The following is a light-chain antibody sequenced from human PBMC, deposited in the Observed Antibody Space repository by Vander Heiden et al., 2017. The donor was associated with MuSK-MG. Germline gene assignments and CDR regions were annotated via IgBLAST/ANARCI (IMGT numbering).Light chain of an antibody. CDR1: QSIGTW. J-gene: IGKJ1*01. V-gene: IGKV1-5*01. Sequence: DIQMTQSPSTLSASVGDRVTITCRASQSIGTWLAWYQQKPGKAPKLLMHDASSLESGVPSRFSGSGSGTEFTLTISSLQPDDLATYYCQQYNTVSGTFGQGTKVEIK. CDR3: QQYNTVSGT. CDR2: DAS.